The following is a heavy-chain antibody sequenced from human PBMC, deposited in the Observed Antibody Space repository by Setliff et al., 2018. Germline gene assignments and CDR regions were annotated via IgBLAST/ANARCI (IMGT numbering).Heavy chain of an antibody. Sequence: GGSLRLSCAASGFTFSSYAMHWVRQAPGKELEWVAVISYDGSNKYYADSVKGRFTISRDNSKNTLYLQMNSLRAEDTAVYYCAAVTRLLAYWGQGTLVTVSS. CDR1: GFTFSSYA. D-gene: IGHD4-4*01. V-gene: IGHV3-30-3*01. J-gene: IGHJ4*02. CDR2: ISYDGSNK. CDR3: AAVTRLLAY.